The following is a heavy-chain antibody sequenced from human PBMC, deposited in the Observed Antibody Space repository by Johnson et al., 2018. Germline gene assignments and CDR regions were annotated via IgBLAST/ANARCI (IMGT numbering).Heavy chain of an antibody. CDR3: AKGDYYYDSTPLGDP. D-gene: IGHD3-22*01. Sequence: QVQLVESGGGVVQPGRSLRLSCAASGFTFSSYAMHWVRQAPGKGLEWVAVISYDGSNKYYADSVKGRFTISRDNSKNTLYLQMNSLRAEDTAVYYCAKGDYYYDSTPLGDPWGQGTLVTVSS. V-gene: IGHV3-30*04. CDR2: ISYDGSNK. CDR1: GFTFSSYA. J-gene: IGHJ5*02.